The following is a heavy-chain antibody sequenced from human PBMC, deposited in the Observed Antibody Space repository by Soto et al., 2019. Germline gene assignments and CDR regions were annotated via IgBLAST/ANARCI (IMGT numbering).Heavy chain of an antibody. J-gene: IGHJ2*01. CDR3: AQGMLGDWYFDL. Sequence: QLQLEESSPGLVKPSETLSLICTVSGVSISSSSYYWGWIRQPPGKGLEWIGNMYSSGSTYYNPSLKSRVTISVDSSKNRFSLKLNAVTAAETSVYYCAQGMLGDWYFDLWGRGTLVTVSS. CDR1: GVSISSSSYY. V-gene: IGHV4-39*01. D-gene: IGHD3-10*01. CDR2: MYSSGST.